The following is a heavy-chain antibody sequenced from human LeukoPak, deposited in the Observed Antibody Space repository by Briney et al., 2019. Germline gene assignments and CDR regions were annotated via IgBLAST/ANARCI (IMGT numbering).Heavy chain of an antibody. CDR1: TGSISSGSYY. D-gene: IGHD1/OR15-1a*01. V-gene: IGHV4-61*09. CDR2: VYSSGSA. CDR3: ARSNWNRGYFYMDV. J-gene: IGHJ6*03. Sequence: SQTLSLTCTVSTGSISSGSYYWSWIRQPAGKGLEWIGHVYSSGSANYNPSLRSLVTVSVDTSKNQFSLNLTSVTAADTAMYYCARSNWNRGYFYMDVWGKGTTVTVSS.